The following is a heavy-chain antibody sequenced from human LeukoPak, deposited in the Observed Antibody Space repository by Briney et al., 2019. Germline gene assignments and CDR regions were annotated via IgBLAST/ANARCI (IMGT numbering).Heavy chain of an antibody. V-gene: IGHV4-61*01. CDR2: DGHT. Sequence: SETLSLTCTVSGGSVSSGYFHWSWIRQAPGKGLEWIGHDGHTNYNPSLKSRVIISIDTSSNQFSLRLNSMTAADTAVYYCARVLRAASWRSYDYWGQGSLVTVSS. CDR1: GGSVSSGYFH. CDR3: ARVLRAASWRSYDY. D-gene: IGHD5-18*01. J-gene: IGHJ4*02.